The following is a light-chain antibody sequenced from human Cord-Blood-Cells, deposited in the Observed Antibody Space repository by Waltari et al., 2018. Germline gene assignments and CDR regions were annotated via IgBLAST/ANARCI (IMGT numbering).Light chain of an antibody. CDR1: SSDVGGYNY. CDR3: SSYTSSSTYV. J-gene: IGLJ1*01. CDR2: DVS. Sequence: QSALTQPASVSGSPGQSITISCTGTSSDVGGYNYVSWYHQHPGKAPKLMIYDVSTRPSGVSNRFSGSKSGNTASLTISGLQAEDEADYYCSSYTSSSTYVFGTGTKVTVL. V-gene: IGLV2-14*01.